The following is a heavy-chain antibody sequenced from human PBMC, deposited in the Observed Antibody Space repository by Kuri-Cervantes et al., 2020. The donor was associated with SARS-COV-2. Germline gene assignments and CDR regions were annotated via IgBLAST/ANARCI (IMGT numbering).Heavy chain of an antibody. J-gene: IGHJ3*01. CDR1: GDSISSGGYY. CDR3: ARYHCSSTSCYL. CDR2: IYHSVST. V-gene: IGHV4-30-2*01. Sequence: SETLSLTCTVSGDSISSGGYYWSWIRQPPGKGLEWIGYIYHSVSTYYNPSLKSRVTISVDRSKNQFSLKLSSVTAADTAVYYCARYHCSSTSCYLWGQGTMVTVSS. D-gene: IGHD2-2*01.